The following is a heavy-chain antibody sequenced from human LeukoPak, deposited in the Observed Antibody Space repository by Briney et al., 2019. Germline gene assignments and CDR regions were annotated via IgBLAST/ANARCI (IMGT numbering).Heavy chain of an antibody. D-gene: IGHD3-10*01. CDR1: GGSFSGYY. J-gene: IGHJ3*02. CDR3: AKSNGYGLVDI. CDR2: INHSGST. Sequence: SETLSLTCAVYGGSFSGYYWSWIRQPPGKGLEWIGEINHSGSTNYNPSLKSRVTISVDTSKNQFSLKLSSVTAADTAVYYRAKSNGYGLVDIWGQGTMVTVSS. V-gene: IGHV4-34*01.